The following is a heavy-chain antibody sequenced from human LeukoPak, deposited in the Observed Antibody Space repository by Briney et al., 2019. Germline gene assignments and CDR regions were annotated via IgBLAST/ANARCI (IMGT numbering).Heavy chain of an antibody. CDR3: AKDPEGYCSGGSCYQFDY. CDR2: ISFDGSNK. V-gene: IGHV3-30*18. Sequence: GGPLRLSCAASGFTFSGYGMHWVRQAPGKGLEWVAVISFDGSNKYYADSVKGRFTISRDNSKNTLYLQMNSLRAEDTAVYYCAKDPEGYCSGGSCYQFDYWGQGTLVTVSS. D-gene: IGHD2-15*01. J-gene: IGHJ4*02. CDR1: GFTFSGYG.